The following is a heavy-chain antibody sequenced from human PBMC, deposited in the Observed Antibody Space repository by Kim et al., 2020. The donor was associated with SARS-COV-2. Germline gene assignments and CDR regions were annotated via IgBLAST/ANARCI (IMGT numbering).Heavy chain of an antibody. J-gene: IGHJ4*02. V-gene: IGHV3-66*02. CDR3: AREVLHMIVDY. Sequence: GGSLRLSCAASGFTVSSNYMSWVRQAPGKGLEWVSVIYSGGSTYYADSVKGRFTISRDNSKNTLYLQMNSLRAEDTAVYYCAREVLHMIVDYWGQGTLVTVSS. CDR2: IYSGGST. D-gene: IGHD3-22*01. CDR1: GFTVSSNY.